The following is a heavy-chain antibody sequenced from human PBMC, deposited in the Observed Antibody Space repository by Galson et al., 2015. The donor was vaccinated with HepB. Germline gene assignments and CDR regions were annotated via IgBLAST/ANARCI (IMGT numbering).Heavy chain of an antibody. CDR3: ARDSRSRSYGMDV. J-gene: IGHJ6*02. Sequence: SLRLSCAASGFTFSSYEMNWVRQAPGKGLEWVSYISSSGGTIYYADSVKGRFTISRDNAKNSLYLQMNSLRAEDTAVYYCARDSRSRSYGMDVWGQGTTVTVSS. V-gene: IGHV3-48*03. CDR2: ISSSGGTI. CDR1: GFTFSSYE.